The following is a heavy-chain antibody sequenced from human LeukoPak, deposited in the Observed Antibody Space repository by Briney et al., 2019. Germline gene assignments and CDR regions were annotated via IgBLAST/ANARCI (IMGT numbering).Heavy chain of an antibody. CDR3: ASRERWRAPFDY. V-gene: IGHV5-51*01. J-gene: IGHJ4*02. Sequence: PGESLKFSCKASGYNFTTYWIAWVRQMPGKGLEWMGIIYPGDSDTIYSPPFQGQVTMSADKSITTAFLQWSSLKASDTAMYYCASRERWRAPFDYWGLGTLVTVSS. D-gene: IGHD2-15*01. CDR2: IYPGDSDT. CDR1: GYNFTTYW.